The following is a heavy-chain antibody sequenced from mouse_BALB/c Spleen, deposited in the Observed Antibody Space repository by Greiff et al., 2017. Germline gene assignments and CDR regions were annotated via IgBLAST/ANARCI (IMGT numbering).Heavy chain of an antibody. J-gene: IGHJ2*01. D-gene: IGHD1-1*01. V-gene: IGHV1-15*01. Sequence: QVQLQQSGAELVRPGASVTLSCKASGYTFTDYEMHWVKQTPVHGLEWIGAIDPETGGTAYNQKFKGKATLTADKSSSTAYMELRSLTSEDSAVYYCARSYGYYFDYWGQGTTLTVSS. CDR3: ARSYGYYFDY. CDR1: GYTFTDYE. CDR2: IDPETGGT.